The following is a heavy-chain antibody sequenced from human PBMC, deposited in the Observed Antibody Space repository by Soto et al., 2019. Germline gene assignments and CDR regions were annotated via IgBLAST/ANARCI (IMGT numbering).Heavy chain of an antibody. Sequence: GGSLRLSCAASVFTFSSYSMNWVRQARGKGLEWISYISSHSSTLYYADSVKGRFTISRDNSKNTLFLQMSSLRAEDTAVYYCAKDAARTSGWYYFDYWGQGSLVTVSS. V-gene: IGHV3-48*01. CDR1: VFTFSSYS. D-gene: IGHD6-19*01. CDR2: ISSHSSTL. CDR3: AKDAARTSGWYYFDY. J-gene: IGHJ4*02.